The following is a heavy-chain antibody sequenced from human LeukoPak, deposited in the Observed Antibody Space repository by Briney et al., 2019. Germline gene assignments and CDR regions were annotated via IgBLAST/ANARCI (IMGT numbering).Heavy chain of an antibody. J-gene: IGHJ4*02. D-gene: IGHD6-19*01. V-gene: IGHV3-48*03. Sequence: QAGGSLRLSCAASGFTFSSYEMNWARQAPGKGLEWVPYISSSGSTIYYADSVKGRFTISRDNAKNSLYLQMNSLRAEDTAVYYCASLGYSSGWHFDYWGQGTLVTVSS. CDR1: GFTFSSYE. CDR3: ASLGYSSGWHFDY. CDR2: ISSSGSTI.